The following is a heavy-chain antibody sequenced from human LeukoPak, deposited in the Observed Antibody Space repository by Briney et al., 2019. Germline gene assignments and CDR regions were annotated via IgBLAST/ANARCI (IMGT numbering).Heavy chain of an antibody. CDR3: AKDSGNSGWYVDN. Sequence: GGSLRLSCAASGFTFSNYAMRWFRQAPGKGLEWVSSISANGAGTYYADSVKGRFTISRDNSKNTVYLQMNSLRAEDTAVYYCAKDSGNSGWYVDNWGQGTLVTVSS. D-gene: IGHD6-19*01. CDR2: ISANGAGT. CDR1: GFTFSNYA. J-gene: IGHJ4*02. V-gene: IGHV3-23*01.